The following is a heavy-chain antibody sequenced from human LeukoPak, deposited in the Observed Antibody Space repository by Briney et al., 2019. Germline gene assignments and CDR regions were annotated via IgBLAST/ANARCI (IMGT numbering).Heavy chain of an antibody. CDR3: ANVGGSSPILIDC. Sequence: PGGSLRLSCAASGFTFSSYVMSWVRQTPGKGLEWVSSISSNGDGTYYADSVKGRFAISRDNSKNTLFLQINSLRAEDTATYYCANVGGSSPILIDCCGQGTLVTVSS. D-gene: IGHD6-6*01. V-gene: IGHV3-23*01. J-gene: IGHJ4*02. CDR2: ISSNGDGT. CDR1: GFTFSSYV.